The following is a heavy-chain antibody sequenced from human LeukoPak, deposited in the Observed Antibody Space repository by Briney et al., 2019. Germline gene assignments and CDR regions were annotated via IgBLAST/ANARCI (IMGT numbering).Heavy chain of an antibody. CDR3: AKDTGGIAARPGGMDV. D-gene: IGHD6-6*01. Sequence: GGSLRLSCAASGFTFDDYAMHWVRQAPGKGLEWVSGISWNSGSIGYADSVKGRFTISRDNAKNSLYLQMSSLRAEDTALYYCAKDTGGIAARPGGMDVWGQGTTVTVSS. V-gene: IGHV3-9*01. J-gene: IGHJ6*02. CDR2: ISWNSGSI. CDR1: GFTFDDYA.